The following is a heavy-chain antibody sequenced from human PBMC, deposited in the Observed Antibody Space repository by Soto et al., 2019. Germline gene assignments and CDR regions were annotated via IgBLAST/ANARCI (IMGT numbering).Heavy chain of an antibody. CDR1: GFTFSDYY. V-gene: IGHV3-11*06. CDR2: ISSSSSYT. D-gene: IGHD2-2*01. J-gene: IGHJ6*02. Sequence: LRLSCAASGFTFSDYYMSWIRQAPGKGLEWVSYISSSSSYTNYADSVKGRFTISRDNAKNSLYLQMNSLRAEDTAVYYCARDIVVVPATVGVYYGMDVWGQGTTVTVSS. CDR3: ARDIVVVPATVGVYYGMDV.